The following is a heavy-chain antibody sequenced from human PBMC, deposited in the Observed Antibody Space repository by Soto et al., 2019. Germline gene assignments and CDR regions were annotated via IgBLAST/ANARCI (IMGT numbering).Heavy chain of an antibody. D-gene: IGHD2-15*01. CDR1: GFTFSSYA. CDR2: ISGSGGST. Sequence: GGSLSRSCSASGFTFSSYAMSWVRQAPCKALEWVSFISGSGGSTYYADSVKGRFTISRDNSKNTLYLQMNSLRAEDTAVYYCAKAPGYCSGGSCYSEYRSNWFDPWGQGTLVTVSS. V-gene: IGHV3-23*01. J-gene: IGHJ5*02. CDR3: AKAPGYCSGGSCYSEYRSNWFDP.